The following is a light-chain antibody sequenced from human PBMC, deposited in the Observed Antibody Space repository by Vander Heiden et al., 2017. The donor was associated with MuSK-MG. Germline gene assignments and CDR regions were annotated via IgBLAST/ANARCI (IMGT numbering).Light chain of an antibody. CDR3: AAWDDSRNGYV. CDR1: SSNIGSNT. J-gene: IGLJ1*01. Sequence: QSVLTQPPSASGTPGQRVPISCSGSSSNIGSNTVNWYQQLPGPAPELVIYSNNQRPSGVPDRFSGSKSGTSATLAISGLESEDEADYYCAAWDDSRNGYVFGTGTKVTVL. CDR2: SNN. V-gene: IGLV1-44*01.